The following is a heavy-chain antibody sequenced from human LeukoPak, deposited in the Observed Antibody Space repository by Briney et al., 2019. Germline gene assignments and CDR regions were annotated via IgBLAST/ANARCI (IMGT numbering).Heavy chain of an antibody. CDR3: ARGGCSGGSCYYDRWFDP. J-gene: IGHJ5*02. CDR2: IYHSGST. Sequence: SETLSLTCTVSGYSISSGYYWGWIRQPPGKGLEWIGSIYHSGSTYYNPSLKSRVTISVDTSKNQFSLKLSSVTAADTAVYYCARGGCSGGSCYYDRWFDPWGQGTLVTVSS. CDR1: GYSISSGYY. V-gene: IGHV4-38-2*02. D-gene: IGHD2-15*01.